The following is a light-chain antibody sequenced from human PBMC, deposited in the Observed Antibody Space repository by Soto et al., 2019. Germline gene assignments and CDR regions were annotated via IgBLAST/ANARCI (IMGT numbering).Light chain of an antibody. CDR2: GAS. J-gene: IGKJ1*01. CDR3: QQYDSFSVT. Sequence: EIVLTQSPDTLSLSPGERATLSCRASQRVGSSYLAWYQHKPDQAPRLLIYGASGRATGTPDRFSGSGSGTEFTLTISSLQPEDFATYYCQQYDSFSVTFGQGTKVDIK. CDR1: QRVGSSY. V-gene: IGKV3-20*01.